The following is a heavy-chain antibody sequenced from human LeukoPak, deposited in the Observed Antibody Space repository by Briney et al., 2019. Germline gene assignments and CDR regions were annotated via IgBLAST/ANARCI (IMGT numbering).Heavy chain of an antibody. CDR2: INPNSGGT. J-gene: IGHJ4*02. D-gene: IGHD3-10*01. V-gene: IGHV1-2*02. Sequence: GASVKVSCKASGYTFTGYYMHWVRQAPGQGLEWMGWINPNSGGTNYAQKFQGRVTMTRDTSISTAYMELSRLRSDDTAVYYCARDGSDYYGSGSERVYSDYWGQGTLVTVSS. CDR3: ARDGSDYYGSGSERVYSDY. CDR1: GYTFTGYY.